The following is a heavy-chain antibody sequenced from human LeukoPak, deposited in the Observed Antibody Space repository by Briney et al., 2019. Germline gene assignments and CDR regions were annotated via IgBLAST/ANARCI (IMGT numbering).Heavy chain of an antibody. CDR3: ARVRSGYYYYYYMDV. CDR2: MNPNSGNT. CDR1: GYTFTSYD. V-gene: IGHV1-8*01. J-gene: IGHJ6*03. Sequence: ASVKVSCKASGYTFTSYDINWVRQATGQGLEWMGWMNPNSGNTGYAQKFQGRVTMTRNTSISTAYMELSSLRSEDTAVYYCARVRSGYYYYYYMDVWGKGTTVTISS. D-gene: IGHD3-10*01.